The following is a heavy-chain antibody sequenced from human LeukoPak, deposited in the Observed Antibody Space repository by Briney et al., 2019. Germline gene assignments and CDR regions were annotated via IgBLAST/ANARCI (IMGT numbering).Heavy chain of an antibody. CDR2: IYYSGST. V-gene: IGHV4-39*07. CDR3: ARSSGVWFDP. D-gene: IGHD1-26*01. Sequence: SETLSLTCTVSGVSISSSSYYWGWIRQPPGKGLEWIGSIYYSGSTYYNPSLKSRVTISVDTSKDQFSLKLSSVTAADTAVYYWARSSGVWFDPWGQGTLVTVSS. J-gene: IGHJ5*02. CDR1: GVSISSSSYY.